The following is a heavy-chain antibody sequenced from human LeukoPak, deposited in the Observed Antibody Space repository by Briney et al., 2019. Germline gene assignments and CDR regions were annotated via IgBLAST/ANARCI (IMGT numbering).Heavy chain of an antibody. V-gene: IGHV1-2*02. J-gene: IGHJ5*01. CDR3: MREVGSINWYAY. D-gene: IGHD6-13*01. Sequence: GASVKDSCKASGYTFTGYYMHWVRQAPGQGLEWIGWINPNSGGTKYAQKFQGRVTMTRDTSISTAYIEVNRLRSDGTAVYDCMREVGSINWYAYWGEGTLVTVSS. CDR1: GYTFTGYY. CDR2: INPNSGGT.